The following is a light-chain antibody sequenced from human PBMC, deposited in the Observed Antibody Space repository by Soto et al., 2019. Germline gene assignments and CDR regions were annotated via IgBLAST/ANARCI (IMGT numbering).Light chain of an antibody. V-gene: IGLV1-40*01. Sequence: QSVLTQPPSVSGGPGQRVSISCTGSSSNIGAGYEVHWYQQLPGTAPKLLIYGNNNRPSGVPDRISASKSGTSVSLAITGLRAEDEADYYCLSYDSSLGVVFGGGTKLTVL. J-gene: IGLJ3*02. CDR1: SSNIGAGYE. CDR3: LSYDSSLGVV. CDR2: GNN.